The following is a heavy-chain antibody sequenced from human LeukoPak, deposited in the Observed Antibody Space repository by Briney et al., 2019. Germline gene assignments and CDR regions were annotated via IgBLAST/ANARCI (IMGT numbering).Heavy chain of an antibody. CDR2: ISAYSDNT. Sequence: ASVKVSCKASGYTFTNFIINWVGQAPGQGLEWMGWISAYSDNTSYAQMFQDRVTMSTDTSTSTAYMELRSLRFDDTAVYYCARLGYCSSNSCYGVDYWGQGTLVTVSS. J-gene: IGHJ4*02. D-gene: IGHD2-2*01. V-gene: IGHV1-18*01. CDR1: GYTFTNFI. CDR3: ARLGYCSSNSCYGVDY.